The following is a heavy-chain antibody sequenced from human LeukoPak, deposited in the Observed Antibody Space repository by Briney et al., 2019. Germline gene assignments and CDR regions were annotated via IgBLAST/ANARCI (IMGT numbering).Heavy chain of an antibody. Sequence: GGSLRLSCAASGFTFSSCAMHWVRQAPGKGLEWVAVISYDGSNKYYADSVKGRFTISRDNAKNSLFLQMNSLRAEDTAVYYCAKNGRSSWQWGQGTLVTVS. V-gene: IGHV3-30-3*02. CDR1: GFTFSSCA. CDR3: AKNGRSSWQ. J-gene: IGHJ4*02. D-gene: IGHD6-13*01. CDR2: ISYDGSNK.